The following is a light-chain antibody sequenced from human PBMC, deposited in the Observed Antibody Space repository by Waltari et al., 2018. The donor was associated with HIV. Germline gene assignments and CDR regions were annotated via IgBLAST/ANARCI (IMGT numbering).Light chain of an antibody. Sequence: QSVLAQPPSVSGAPGQRVTISCPGSSSNIGAGYDVHWYQQLPGTAPKFLIYDNNKRPSGILDRFSGSKSGTSATLGITGLQTGDEADYYCGTWDSSLSAVVFGGGTKLTVL. CDR1: SSNIGAGYD. CDR3: GTWDSSLSAVV. J-gene: IGLJ2*01. V-gene: IGLV1-51*01. CDR2: DNN.